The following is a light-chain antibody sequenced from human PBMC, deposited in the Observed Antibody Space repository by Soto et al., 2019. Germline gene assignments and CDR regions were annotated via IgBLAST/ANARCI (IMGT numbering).Light chain of an antibody. J-gene: IGLJ1*01. CDR1: SSDVGGYNY. CDR2: EVS. CDR3: SSYTSSSTQV. V-gene: IGLV2-14*01. Sequence: QSALTQPASVSGSPGQSITISCTGTSSDVGGYNYVSWYQQHPGKAPKLMSYEVSNRPSGVSNRFSGSKSGNTASLTISGLQAEDEADYYCSSYTSSSTQVFGTGTKLTVL.